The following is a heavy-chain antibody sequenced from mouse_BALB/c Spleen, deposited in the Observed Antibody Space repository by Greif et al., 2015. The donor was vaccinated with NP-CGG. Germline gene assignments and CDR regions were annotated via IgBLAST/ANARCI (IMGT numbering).Heavy chain of an antibody. D-gene: IGHD2-1*01. V-gene: IGHV1-15*01. J-gene: IGHJ4*01. CDR1: GYTFTDYE. CDR3: TREGDYGNYYAMDY. CDR2: IDPETGGT. Sequence: VQLQQSGAELVRPGASVTLSCKASGYTFTDYEMHWVKQTPVHGLEWIGAIDPETGGTAYNQKFKGKATLTADKSSSTAYMELRSLTSEDSAVYYCTREGDYGNYYAMDYWGQGTSVTVSS.